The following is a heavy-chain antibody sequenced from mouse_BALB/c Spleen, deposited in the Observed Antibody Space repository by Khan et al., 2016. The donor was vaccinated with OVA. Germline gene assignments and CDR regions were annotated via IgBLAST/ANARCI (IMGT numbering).Heavy chain of an antibody. CDR3: ARSGAMDY. CDR1: GFTFSSFG. Sequence: EVELVESGGGLVQPGGSRKLSCAASGFTFSSFGMHWVRQAPEKGLEWVAYISSGSSTIYYADTVKGRFTISRDNPKNTLFLQMTSLRSEDTAMYYCARSGAMDYWGQGTSVTVSS. V-gene: IGHV5-17*02. CDR2: ISSGSSTI. J-gene: IGHJ4*01.